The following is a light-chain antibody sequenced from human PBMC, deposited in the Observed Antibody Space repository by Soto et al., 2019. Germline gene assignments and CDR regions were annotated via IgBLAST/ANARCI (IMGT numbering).Light chain of an antibody. V-gene: IGLV2-14*01. CDR3: SSYTSSSTLVV. CDR1: SSDVGGYNY. CDR2: EVN. J-gene: IGLJ2*01. Sequence: QSALTQPASVSGSPGQSITISCTGTSSDVGGYNYVSWYQQHPGKAPKLMIYEVNNRPSGVSNRFSGSKSGKSGNTASLTISGLQAEDEADYYCSSYTSSSTLVVFGGGTQLTVL.